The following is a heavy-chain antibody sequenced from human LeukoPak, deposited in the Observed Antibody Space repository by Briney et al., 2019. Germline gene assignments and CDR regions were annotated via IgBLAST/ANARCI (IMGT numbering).Heavy chain of an antibody. V-gene: IGHV4-30-2*01. CDR2: INHSGST. CDR1: GGSISSGGYY. CDR3: ARGRSAAAGRFLGYYMDV. J-gene: IGHJ6*03. Sequence: PSQTLSLTCTVSGGSISSGGYYWSWIRQPPGKGLEWIGEINHSGSTNYNPSLKSRVTISVDTSKNQFSLKLSSVTAADTAVYYCARGRSAAAGRFLGYYMDVWGKGTTVTVSS. D-gene: IGHD6-13*01.